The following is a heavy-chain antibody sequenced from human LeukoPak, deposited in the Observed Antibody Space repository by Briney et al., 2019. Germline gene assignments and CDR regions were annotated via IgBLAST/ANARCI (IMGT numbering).Heavy chain of an antibody. D-gene: IGHD6-19*01. CDR1: GFTFSSYW. V-gene: IGHV3-7*01. CDR2: IKQGGSEK. Sequence: GGSLRLSCAASGFTFSSYWMSWVRQAPGKGLEWVANIKQGGSEKYYVDSVKGRFTISRDNAKNSLYLQMNSLRAEDTAVYYCAREGSSGWLNWFDSWGQGTLVTVSS. J-gene: IGHJ5*01. CDR3: AREGSSGWLNWFDS.